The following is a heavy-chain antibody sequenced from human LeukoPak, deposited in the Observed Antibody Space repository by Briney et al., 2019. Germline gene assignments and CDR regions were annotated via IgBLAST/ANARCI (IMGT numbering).Heavy chain of an antibody. CDR1: GYTFTSYY. D-gene: IGHD3-16*02. V-gene: IGHV1-46*01. Sequence: ASVTVSCKASGYTFTSYYMHWVRQAPGQGLEWMGIINPSGGSTSYAQKFQGRVTMTRDMSTSTVYMELSSLRSEDTAVYYCARAGRGSYREHDALDIWGQGTMVTVSS. CDR3: ARAGRGSYREHDALDI. CDR2: INPSGGST. J-gene: IGHJ3*02.